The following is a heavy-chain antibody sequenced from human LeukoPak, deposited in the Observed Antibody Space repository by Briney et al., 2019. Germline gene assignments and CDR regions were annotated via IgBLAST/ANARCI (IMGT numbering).Heavy chain of an antibody. D-gene: IGHD2-15*01. V-gene: IGHV1-18*01. Sequence: ASVKVSCKASGYTFTSYGISWVRQAPGQGLEWMGCISAYNGNTNYAQKLQGRVTMTTDTSTSTAYMELRSLRSDDTAVYYCARVQGYCSGGSCYSILRFDPWGQGTLVTVSS. CDR3: ARVQGYCSGGSCYSILRFDP. CDR1: GYTFTSYG. J-gene: IGHJ5*02. CDR2: ISAYNGNT.